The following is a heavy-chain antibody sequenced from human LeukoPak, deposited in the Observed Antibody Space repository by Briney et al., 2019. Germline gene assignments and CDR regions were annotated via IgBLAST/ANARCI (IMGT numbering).Heavy chain of an antibody. CDR1: GFTFSTNA. V-gene: IGHV3-23*01. J-gene: IGHJ4*02. D-gene: IGHD3-9*01. CDR2: ISGSGAST. Sequence: GGSLRLSCLTSGFTFSTNAMSWVRQAPGKGLEWISGISGSGASTYYADSVKGRFTISRDNSKNTLYLQMNSLRAEDTAVYYCARDSADILTGYYSQSHIDYWGQGTLVTVSS. CDR3: ARDSADILTGYYSQSHIDY.